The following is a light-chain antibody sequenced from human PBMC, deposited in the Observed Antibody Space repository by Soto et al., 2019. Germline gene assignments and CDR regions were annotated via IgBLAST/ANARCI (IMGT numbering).Light chain of an antibody. CDR3: AAWDDSLNGYV. CDR2: SNN. V-gene: IGLV1-44*01. J-gene: IGLJ1*01. CDR1: SSNIGINT. Sequence: QSVLAQPPSASGTPGQRVTISCSGSSSNIGINTVNWYQQLPGTAPKLLIYSNNQRPSGVPDRFSGSKSGTSASLAISGLQSEDEAHYYCAAWDDSLNGYVFGTGTKATVL.